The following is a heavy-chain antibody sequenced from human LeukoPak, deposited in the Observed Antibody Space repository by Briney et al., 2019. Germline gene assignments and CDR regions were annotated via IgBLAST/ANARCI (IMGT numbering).Heavy chain of an antibody. Sequence: GGSLRLSCAASGFTLSSYAMHWVRQAPGKGLEWVAVISYDGSNKYYADSVKGRFTISRDNSKNTLYLQMNSLRAEDTAVYYCARDAPSVYFDYWGQGTLVTVSS. CDR1: GFTLSSYA. J-gene: IGHJ4*02. CDR3: ARDAPSVYFDY. D-gene: IGHD5/OR15-5a*01. CDR2: ISYDGSNK. V-gene: IGHV3-30*04.